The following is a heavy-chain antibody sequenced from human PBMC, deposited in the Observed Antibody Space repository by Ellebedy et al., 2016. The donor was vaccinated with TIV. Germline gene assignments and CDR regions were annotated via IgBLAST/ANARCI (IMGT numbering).Heavy chain of an antibody. J-gene: IGHJ4*02. CDR3: ARGGGGFDILDS. Sequence: GESLKISCAASGFTVSSKYMNWVRQAPGKGLEWVSVLYTTGTTYYAESVTGRFTISRDRSKSTLFLQMTSLRAEDTAVYFCARGGGGFDILDSWGQGTLVTVSS. CDR2: LYTTGTT. CDR1: GFTVSSKY. V-gene: IGHV3-53*01. D-gene: IGHD3-16*01.